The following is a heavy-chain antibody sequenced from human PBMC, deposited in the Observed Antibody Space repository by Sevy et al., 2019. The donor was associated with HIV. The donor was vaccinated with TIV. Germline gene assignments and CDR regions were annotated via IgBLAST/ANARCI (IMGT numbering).Heavy chain of an antibody. D-gene: IGHD4-17*01. Sequence: SQTLSLTCAISGDSVSSNSAAWNWIRQSPSRGLEWLGRTYYASRWYNDYAVSVIGRITINPDTSKNQFSLPLNSVTPEDTAVYYCARVPLRSLLYYFDYWGQGVLVTVSS. CDR1: GDSVSSNSAA. CDR3: ARVPLRSLLYYFDY. CDR2: TYYASRWYN. J-gene: IGHJ4*02. V-gene: IGHV6-1*01.